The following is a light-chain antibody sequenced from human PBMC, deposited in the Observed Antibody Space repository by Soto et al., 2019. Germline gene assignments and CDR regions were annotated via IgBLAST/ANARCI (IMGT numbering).Light chain of an antibody. J-gene: IGKJ4*01. Sequence: EILLSQSPATLAFSPGGTATLSCRASQSVGSSLAWYQQRPGQAPRLLIYDAFIRATGIPARFSGSESGTDFTLTISSLEPEDFAVYYCQQRSNWPLTFGGGTKVDIK. CDR2: DAF. V-gene: IGKV3-11*01. CDR1: QSVGSS. CDR3: QQRSNWPLT.